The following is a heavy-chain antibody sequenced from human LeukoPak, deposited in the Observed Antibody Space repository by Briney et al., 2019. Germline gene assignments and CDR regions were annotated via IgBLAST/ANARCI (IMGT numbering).Heavy chain of an antibody. CDR3: ARESDILTGYPFDY. J-gene: IGHJ4*02. D-gene: IGHD3-9*01. Sequence: GGSLRLSCAASGYTVSRNYMNWVRQAPGKGLEWVSVIYSGGSTYYADSVKGRFTISRDDSKKTVYLQMNSLRAEDTAVYYCARESDILTGYPFDYWGQGTLVTVSS. CDR1: GYTVSRNY. V-gene: IGHV3-66*01. CDR2: IYSGGST.